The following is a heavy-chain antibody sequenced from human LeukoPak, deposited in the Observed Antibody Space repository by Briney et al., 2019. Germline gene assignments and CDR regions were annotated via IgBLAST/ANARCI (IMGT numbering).Heavy chain of an antibody. CDR3: SADIFY. D-gene: IGHD3-9*01. CDR2: IKSNSAGGTT. CDR1: GFTFTDAW. J-gene: IGHJ4*02. V-gene: IGHV3-15*01. Sequence: GGSLRLSCATSGFTFTDAWMSWVRQAPGKRLEWLGRIKSNSAGGTTEFAAPVNGRFSISRDDSKDTVFLEMNSLKTEDTAVYYCSADIFYWGQGTLVTVSS.